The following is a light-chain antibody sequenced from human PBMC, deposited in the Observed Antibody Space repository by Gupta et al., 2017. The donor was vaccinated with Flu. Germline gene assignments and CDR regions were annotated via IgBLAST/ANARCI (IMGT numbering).Light chain of an antibody. J-gene: IGKJ1*01. CDR2: DAS. CDR1: QSVSSY. CDR3: QQRRNWPRT. Sequence: EIVLTQSPDTLSLSPGERATLSCRASQSVSSYLAWYQQKPGQAPMLLIYDASNRATGIPARFSGSGSGTDFTLTISSLEPEDFAVYYCQQRRNWPRTFGQGTKVEIK. V-gene: IGKV3-11*01.